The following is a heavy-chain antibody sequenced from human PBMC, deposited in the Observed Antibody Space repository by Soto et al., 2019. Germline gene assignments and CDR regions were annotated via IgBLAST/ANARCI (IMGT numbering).Heavy chain of an antibody. V-gene: IGHV3-9*01. CDR1: GVTFDDYA. Sequence: EVQLEESVGALVQPGRSLRLSCAASGVTFDDYAMYWVRQVLGKGLEWVSSISWNSGNIGYADSVKGRFTTSRDNAENSLYLQMNSLRPEDTALYYCVRSKGGYSYGTPFDYWGQGTLVTVSS. CDR3: VRSKGGYSYGTPFDY. J-gene: IGHJ4*02. CDR2: ISWNSGNI. D-gene: IGHD5-18*01.